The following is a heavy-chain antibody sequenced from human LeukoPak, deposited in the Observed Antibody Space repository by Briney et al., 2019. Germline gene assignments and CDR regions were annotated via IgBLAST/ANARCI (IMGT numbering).Heavy chain of an antibody. J-gene: IGHJ4*02. CDR3: AKDWENWKSSWVFDY. Sequence: PGGSLRLSCAASGFTFSSYAMHWVRQAPGKGLEWVAVISYDGSNKYYADSVKGRFTISRDNSKNTLYLQMNSLRAEDTAVYYCAKDWENWKSSWVFDYWGQGTLVTVSS. D-gene: IGHD1-1*01. CDR1: GFTFSSYA. V-gene: IGHV3-30-3*01. CDR2: ISYDGSNK.